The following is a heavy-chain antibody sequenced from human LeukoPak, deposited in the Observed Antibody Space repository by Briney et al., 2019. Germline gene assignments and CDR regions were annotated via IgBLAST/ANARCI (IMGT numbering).Heavy chain of an antibody. J-gene: IGHJ4*02. Sequence: PSQTLSLTCTVSGGSISSGGYYWSWIRQHPGKGLEWIGYIYYSGSTYYNPSLKSRVTISVDTSKNQFSLKLSSVTAADTAVYYCARRFGELGNFDYWGQGTLVTVSS. CDR3: ARRFGELGNFDY. V-gene: IGHV4-31*03. D-gene: IGHD3-10*01. CDR2: IYYSGST. CDR1: GGSISSGGYY.